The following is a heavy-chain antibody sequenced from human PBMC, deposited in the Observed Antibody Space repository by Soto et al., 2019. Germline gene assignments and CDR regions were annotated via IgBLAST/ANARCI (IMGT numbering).Heavy chain of an antibody. CDR2: ISAHNGNT. D-gene: IGHD6-19*01. CDR1: GYTFTSYG. V-gene: IGHV1-18*01. CDR3: ARDRGSSGWYSFDY. J-gene: IGHJ4*02. Sequence: EASVKVSCKASGYTFTSYGISWVRQAPGQGLEWMGWISAHNGNTNYAQKLQDRVTMTTDTSTSTAYMELRSLRSDDTAVYYCARDRGSSGWYSFDYWGQGTLVTVSS.